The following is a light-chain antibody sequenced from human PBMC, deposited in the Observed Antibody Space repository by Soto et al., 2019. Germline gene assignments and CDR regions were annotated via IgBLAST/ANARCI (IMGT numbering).Light chain of an antibody. J-gene: IGKJ1*01. Sequence: ELVMTQSPSTLSVSPGERATLSCRASQTVSSNLAWYQQKPGQSPRLLIYGTSTRATGIPVRFSGSASGTEFTLTISSLQSEDFTVYYCQQYGSSPRTFGQGTKVDIK. CDR1: QTVSSN. CDR2: GTS. V-gene: IGKV3-15*01. CDR3: QQYGSSPRT.